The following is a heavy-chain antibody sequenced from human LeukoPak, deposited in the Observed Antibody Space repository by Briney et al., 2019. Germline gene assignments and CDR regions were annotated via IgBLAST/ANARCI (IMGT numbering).Heavy chain of an antibody. CDR3: ARGGYYYGSGSYYIGLADI. D-gene: IGHD3-10*01. V-gene: IGHV1-69*06. J-gene: IGHJ3*02. Sequence: SVKVSCKASGGTFSSYAISWVRQAPGQGLEWMGGIIPIFGTANYAQKLQGRVTITADKSTSTAYMELSSLRSEDTAVYYCARGGYYYGSGSYYIGLADIWGQGTMVTVSS. CDR2: IIPIFGTA. CDR1: GGTFSSYA.